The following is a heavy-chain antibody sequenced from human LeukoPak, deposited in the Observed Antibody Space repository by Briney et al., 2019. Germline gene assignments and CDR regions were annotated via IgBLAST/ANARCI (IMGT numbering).Heavy chain of an antibody. V-gene: IGHV4-59*08. CDR2: IYYSGST. CDR3: ARRAYGSGSFNRYYFDY. J-gene: IGHJ4*02. Sequence: SETLSLTCTVSGGSISNYYWSWIRQPPGKGLGWIGDIYYSGSTNYNPSLKSRVTISVDTSKNQFSLKLNSVTAADTAVYYCARRAYGSGSFNRYYFDYWGQGTLVAVSS. D-gene: IGHD3-10*01. CDR1: GGSISNYY.